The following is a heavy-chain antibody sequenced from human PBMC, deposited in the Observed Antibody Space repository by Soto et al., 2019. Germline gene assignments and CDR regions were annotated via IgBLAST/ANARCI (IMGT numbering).Heavy chain of an antibody. Sequence: QIQLVQSGPEVKKPGASVRVSCKASGYTFSEHGFSWVRQGPGQGLEWLGWISAYNGVTDYAQKFQGRLTLTTDTSTSTAYMELRSLRSDDTAVYYWAKDRPRLTQQFNGVSWGQGTLVTVSS. D-gene: IGHD2-8*01. CDR3: AKDRPRLTQQFNGVS. J-gene: IGHJ5*02. CDR2: ISAYNGVT. CDR1: GYTFSEHG. V-gene: IGHV1-18*01.